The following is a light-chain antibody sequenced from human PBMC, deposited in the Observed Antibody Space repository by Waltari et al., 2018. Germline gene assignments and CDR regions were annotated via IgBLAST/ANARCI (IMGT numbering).Light chain of an antibody. CDR1: SSDVGGYKF. CDR2: DVD. V-gene: IGLV2-14*03. J-gene: IGLJ3*02. Sequence: QSALTQHASVSGSPGQSITISCTGTSSDVGGYKFVSWYQQQPGKAPKFLIFDVDRRPSGISNRFSGSKSGNTASLTISGLQPEDEADYYCVSYTTTGTRVFGGGTKLTVL. CDR3: VSYTTTGTRV.